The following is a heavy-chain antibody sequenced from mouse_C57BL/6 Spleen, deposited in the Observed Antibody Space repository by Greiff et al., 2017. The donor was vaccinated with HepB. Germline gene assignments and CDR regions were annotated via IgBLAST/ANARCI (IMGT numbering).Heavy chain of an antibody. CDR1: GYTFTSYW. CDR2: INPSSGYT. J-gene: IGHJ2*01. Sequence: QVQLQQSGAELAKPGASVKLSCKASGYTFTSYWMHWVKQRPGQGLEWIGYINPSSGYTKYNQKFKDKATLTADKSSSTAYMKMSSRKDEDDAVEDGERDTDYEDYWGQGTTLTVSS. V-gene: IGHV1-7*01. D-gene: IGHD1-1*01. CDR3: ERDTDYEDY.